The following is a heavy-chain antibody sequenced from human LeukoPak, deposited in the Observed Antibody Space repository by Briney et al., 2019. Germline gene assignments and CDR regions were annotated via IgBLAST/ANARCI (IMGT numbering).Heavy chain of an antibody. J-gene: IGHJ4*02. CDR2: ISGSGGST. CDR3: ARVWGLAVAGGEIEY. Sequence: GGSLRLSCAASGFTFSNYAMSWARQAPGKGLEWVSAISGSGGSTYYADSVKGRFTISRDNSKNTLYLQMNSLRDEDTAVYYCARVWGLAVAGGEIEYWGQGTLVTVSS. D-gene: IGHD6-13*01. CDR1: GFTFSNYA. V-gene: IGHV3-23*01.